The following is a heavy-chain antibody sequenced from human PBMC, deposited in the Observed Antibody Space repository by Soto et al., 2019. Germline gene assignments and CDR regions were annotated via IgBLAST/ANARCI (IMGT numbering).Heavy chain of an antibody. CDR1: GGSINSLNW. CDR2: IYHTGSI. Sequence: QVQLQESGPGLVKPSGTLSLSCAVSGGSINSLNWWPWVRQPPGKGLEWIGEIYHTGSIRYNPSLKSRVTISVDRSRNQSTLELTSVTAADTAVYYWAREKDSCTTTRCRPHIGYWGQGTLVTVSS. V-gene: IGHV4-4*02. J-gene: IGHJ4*02. CDR3: AREKDSCTTTRCRPHIGY. D-gene: IGHD2-8*01.